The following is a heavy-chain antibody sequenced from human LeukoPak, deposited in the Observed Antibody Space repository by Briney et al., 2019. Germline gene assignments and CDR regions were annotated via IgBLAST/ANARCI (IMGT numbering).Heavy chain of an antibody. CDR1: GFTFSISW. Sequence: GGSLRLSCAASGFTFSISWMAWVRQAPGKGLEWVANIKQDGSTKHYADSLKDRFTISRDNPKNLLYVQMNSLRADDTAVYYCARDTDGSLDYWGQGILVTVAS. V-gene: IGHV3-7*01. J-gene: IGHJ4*02. CDR2: IKQDGSTK. CDR3: ARDTDGSLDY. D-gene: IGHD1-26*01.